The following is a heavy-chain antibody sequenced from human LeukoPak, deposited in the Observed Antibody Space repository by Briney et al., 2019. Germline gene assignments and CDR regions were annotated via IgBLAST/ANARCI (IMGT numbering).Heavy chain of an antibody. D-gene: IGHD3-22*01. CDR1: GFTFTAYL. CDR2: MSSDGNAM. J-gene: IGHJ4*02. V-gene: IGHV3-30-3*01. CDR3: VRESEYYFDHSASFDY. Sequence: GRSLTLSCAASGFTFTAYLIHWVRQAPGKGLEWVAVMSSDGNAMFYADSVKGRFTISRDNSKNTLYLQMNSLRAEDTAVYYCVRESEYYFDHSASFDYWGKGTLVTVSS.